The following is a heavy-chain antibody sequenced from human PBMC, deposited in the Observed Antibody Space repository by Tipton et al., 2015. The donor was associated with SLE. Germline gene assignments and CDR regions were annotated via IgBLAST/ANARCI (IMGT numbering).Heavy chain of an antibody. J-gene: IGHJ4*02. Sequence: QVQLVQSGAEVKKPGASVKVSCKASGYTFTGYYMHWVRQAPGQGLEWMGWINPNSGGTNYAQKFQGRVTMTRDTSISTAYMELSRLRSDDTAVYYCARDRVRAIFGVVQYYFDYWGQGTLVTVSS. CDR1: GYTFTGYY. V-gene: IGHV1-2*02. CDR2: INPNSGGT. D-gene: IGHD3-3*01. CDR3: ARDRVRAIFGVVQYYFDY.